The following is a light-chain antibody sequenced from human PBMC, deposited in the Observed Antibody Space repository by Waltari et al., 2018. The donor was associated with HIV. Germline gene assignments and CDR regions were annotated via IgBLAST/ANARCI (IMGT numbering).Light chain of an antibody. Sequence: DIRMTQSPSSLSASVGDRLTITCRASQDLGSSLAWYQQMPGTVPKLVIFRASSLQSGVSARFSGSGSGTYFTRTISSLQPEDAATYFCQKYNSAPHAFGQGTRVEI. V-gene: IGKV1-27*01. CDR1: QDLGSS. CDR2: RAS. CDR3: QKYNSAPHA. J-gene: IGKJ1*01.